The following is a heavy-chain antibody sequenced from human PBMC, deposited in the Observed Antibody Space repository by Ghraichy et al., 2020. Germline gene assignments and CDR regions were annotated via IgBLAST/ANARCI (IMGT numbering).Heavy chain of an antibody. J-gene: IGHJ4*02. CDR1: GYTLTELS. V-gene: IGHV1-24*01. CDR2: FDPEDGET. CDR3: ATATFPRGYYRGYFDY. D-gene: IGHD3-3*01. Sequence: ASVKVSCKVSGYTLTELSMHWVRQAPGKGLEWMGGFDPEDGETIYAQKFQGRVTMTEDTSTDTAYMELSSLRSEDTAVYYCATATFPRGYYRGYFDYWGQGTLVTVSS.